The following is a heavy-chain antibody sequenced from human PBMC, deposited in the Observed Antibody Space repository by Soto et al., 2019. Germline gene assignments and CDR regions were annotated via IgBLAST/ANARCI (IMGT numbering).Heavy chain of an antibody. J-gene: IGHJ5*02. CDR2: TSHRGST. V-gene: IGHV4-4*02. D-gene: IGHD6-19*01. CDR1: GGSITSTDW. Sequence: PSETLSLTCAVSGGSITSTDWWTWVRQPPGKGLEWIGETSHRGSTTYNPSLKSRVIISVDKSKNQFSLNLSSVTAAGTAVYYCARDGHSSGWSWGQGTLVTVSS. CDR3: ARDGHSSGWS.